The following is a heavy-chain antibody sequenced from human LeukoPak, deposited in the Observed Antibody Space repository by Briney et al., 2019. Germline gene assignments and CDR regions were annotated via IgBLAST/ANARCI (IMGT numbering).Heavy chain of an antibody. D-gene: IGHD6-6*01. Sequence: GGSLRLSCAASGFTFSNYAMSSVRQAPGKGLEWVSAISGSGGSTYYADSVKGRFTISRDNSKNSPYLQMNSLRVEDTAVYYCARGLYSSSPWGQGTLVTVSS. CDR1: GFTFSNYA. CDR3: ARGLYSSSP. CDR2: ISGSGGST. V-gene: IGHV3-23*01. J-gene: IGHJ4*02.